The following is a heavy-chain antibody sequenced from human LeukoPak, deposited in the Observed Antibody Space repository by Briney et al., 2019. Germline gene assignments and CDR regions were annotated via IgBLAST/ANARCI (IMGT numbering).Heavy chain of an antibody. CDR1: GYTFTGYY. CDR3: ARALPPLYYYDSSGYYYDY. J-gene: IGHJ4*02. V-gene: IGHV1-2*02. Sequence: ASVKVSCKASGYTFTGYYMRWVRQAPGQGLEWMGWINPNSGGTNYAQKFQGRVTMTRDTSISTAYMELSRLRSDDTAVYYCARALPPLYYYDSSGYYYDYWGQGTLVTVSS. CDR2: INPNSGGT. D-gene: IGHD3-22*01.